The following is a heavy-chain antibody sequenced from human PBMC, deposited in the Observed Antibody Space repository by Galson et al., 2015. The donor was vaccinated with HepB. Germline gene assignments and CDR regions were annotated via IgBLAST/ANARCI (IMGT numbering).Heavy chain of an antibody. CDR1: GFTFSNYG. D-gene: IGHD3-10*01. Sequence: SLRLSCAASGFTFSNYGIHWVRQAPGKGLEWVAVISYDGNNKYYADSVKGRFTISRDNSKNTLYLQMNSLRAGDAAVYYCAKSDYYDSGSGWTSYWTYFDYWGQGALVTVSS. CDR2: ISYDGNNK. CDR3: AKSDYYDSGSGWTSYWTYFDY. J-gene: IGHJ4*02. V-gene: IGHV3-30*18.